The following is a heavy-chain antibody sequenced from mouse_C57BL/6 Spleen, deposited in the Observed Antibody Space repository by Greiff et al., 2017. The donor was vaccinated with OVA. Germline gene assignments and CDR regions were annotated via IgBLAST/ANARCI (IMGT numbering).Heavy chain of an antibody. V-gene: IGHV5-9-1*02. Sequence: EVMLVESGEGLVKPGGSLKLSCAASGFTFSSYAMSWVRQTPEKRLEWVAYISSGGDYIYYAETVKGRFTISRDNARNTLYLQMSSLKSEYTAMYYCTRGDYYGSSYYAMDYWGQGTSVTVSS. CDR3: TRGDYYGSSYYAMDY. CDR2: ISSGGDYI. D-gene: IGHD1-1*01. CDR1: GFTFSSYA. J-gene: IGHJ4*01.